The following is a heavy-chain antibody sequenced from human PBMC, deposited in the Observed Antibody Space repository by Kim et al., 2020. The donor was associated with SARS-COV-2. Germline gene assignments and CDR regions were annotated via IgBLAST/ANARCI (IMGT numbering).Heavy chain of an antibody. J-gene: IGHJ6*02. V-gene: IGHV1-18*04. Sequence: ASVKVSCKASGYTFTSYGISWVRQAPGQGLEWMGWISAYNGNTNYAQKLQGRVTMTTDTSTSTAYMELRSLRSDDTAVYYCALGYRTSYSNYYYYGMDVWGQGTTVTVSS. D-gene: IGHD4-4*01. CDR1: GYTFTSYG. CDR2: ISAYNGNT. CDR3: ALGYRTSYSNYYYYGMDV.